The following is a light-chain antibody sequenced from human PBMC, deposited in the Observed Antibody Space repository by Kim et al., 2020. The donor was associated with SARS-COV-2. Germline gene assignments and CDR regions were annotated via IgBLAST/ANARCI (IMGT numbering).Light chain of an antibody. CDR2: EDT. CDR3: QAWDSSTVV. Sequence: VCPGQTASITCSGDKLGDKYACWSQQKPGQSPVLVIYEDTKRPSGIPERFSGSNSGNTATLTISGTQAMDEADYYCQAWDSSTVVFGGGTQLTVL. CDR1: KLGDKY. V-gene: IGLV3-1*01. J-gene: IGLJ2*01.